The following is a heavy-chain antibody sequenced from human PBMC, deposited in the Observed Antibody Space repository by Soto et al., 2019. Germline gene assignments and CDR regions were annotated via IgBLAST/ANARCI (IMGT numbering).Heavy chain of an antibody. Sequence: GGSLKLSCAASGLTLSNAGMNWVCQAPGKGLECVGRIKSKTDGGTPDYAAPVKGRFTISRCDSKNTLYLQMNSLKTEDTAVYYCTTTVDTAMGYYYGMDVWGQGTTVTVSS. CDR1: GLTLSNAG. CDR2: IKSKTDGGTP. D-gene: IGHD5-18*01. V-gene: IGHV3-15*07. CDR3: TTTVDTAMGYYYGMDV. J-gene: IGHJ6*02.